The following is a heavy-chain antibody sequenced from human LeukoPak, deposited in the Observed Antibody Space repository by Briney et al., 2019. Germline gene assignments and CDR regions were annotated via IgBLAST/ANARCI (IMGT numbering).Heavy chain of an antibody. D-gene: IGHD6-13*01. V-gene: IGHV3-23*01. Sequence: GGSLRLSCAASGFTFSSYAMSWVRQAPGKGLEWVSAISGSGGSTYYADSVKGRFTISRDNSKNTLYLQMNSLRAEDTAVYYCARDQYSSSWSEYYFDYWGQGTLVTVSS. J-gene: IGHJ4*02. CDR2: ISGSGGST. CDR3: ARDQYSSSWSEYYFDY. CDR1: GFTFSSYA.